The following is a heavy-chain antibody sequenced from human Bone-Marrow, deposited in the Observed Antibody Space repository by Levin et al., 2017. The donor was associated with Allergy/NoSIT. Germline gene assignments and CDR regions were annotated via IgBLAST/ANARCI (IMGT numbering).Heavy chain of an antibody. CDR1: GFNASSNY. CDR2: IFSAGAT. CDR3: ARDLGVANDAFDI. V-gene: IGHV3-53*01. J-gene: IGHJ3*02. D-gene: IGHD6-19*01. Sequence: GGSLRLSCAASGFNASSNYMSWVRQAPGKGLEWVSVIFSAGATFYADSVKGRFTISRDNSKNTLFLQMNSLRAEDTAVYYCARDLGVANDAFDIWGQGTLVAVSS.